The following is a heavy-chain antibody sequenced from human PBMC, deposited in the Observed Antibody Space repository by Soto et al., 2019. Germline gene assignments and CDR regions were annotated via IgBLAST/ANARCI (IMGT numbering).Heavy chain of an antibody. D-gene: IGHD6-19*01. V-gene: IGHV3-30-3*01. CDR1: GFTFSAYA. J-gene: IGHJ4*02. CDR3: AILAVARTPTFDS. CDR2: ISYDGANK. Sequence: QVQLVESGGGVVQPGGSLRLSCAASGFTFSAYAMHWVRQAPGKGLEWVAVISYDGANKYYADSVKGRFTISRDNSKNTLDLQMNSLRADDTGVFYCAILAVARTPTFDSWGQGTLVTVSS.